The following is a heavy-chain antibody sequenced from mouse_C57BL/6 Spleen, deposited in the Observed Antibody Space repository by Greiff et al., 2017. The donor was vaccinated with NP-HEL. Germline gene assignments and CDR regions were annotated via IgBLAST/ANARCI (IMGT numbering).Heavy chain of an antibody. Sequence: VHLVESGPGLVQPSQSLSITCTVSGFSLTSYGVHWVRQSPGKGLEWLGVIWSGGSTDYNAAFISRLSISKDNSKSQVFFKMNSLQADDTAIYYCARSYYSNYYYYAMDYWGQGTSVTVSS. V-gene: IGHV2-2*01. J-gene: IGHJ4*01. CDR3: ARSYYSNYYYYAMDY. D-gene: IGHD2-5*01. CDR2: IWSGGST. CDR1: GFSLTSYG.